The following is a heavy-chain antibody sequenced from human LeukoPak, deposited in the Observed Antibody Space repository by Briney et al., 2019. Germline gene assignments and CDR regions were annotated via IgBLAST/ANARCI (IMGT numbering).Heavy chain of an antibody. J-gene: IGHJ4*02. CDR3: ARPRDGYNYYFDY. CDR1: GYGFTSYW. Sequence: GESLKISCKGSGYGFTSYWIGWVRQMPGKGLEWMGIIFPGDSDTRYSPSFQGQVTISADKSISTAYLQWSSLKASDTAMYYCARPRDGYNYYFDYWGQGTLVTVSS. D-gene: IGHD5-24*01. CDR2: IFPGDSDT. V-gene: IGHV5-51*01.